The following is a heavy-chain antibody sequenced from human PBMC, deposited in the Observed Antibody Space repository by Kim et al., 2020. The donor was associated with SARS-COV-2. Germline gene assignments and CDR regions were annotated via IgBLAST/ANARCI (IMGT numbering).Heavy chain of an antibody. Sequence: ETLSLTCAVYGGSFSGYYWSWIRQLPGKGLEWIGEINHSGSTNYNPSLKSRVTISVDTSKNQFSLKLSSVTAADPAVYYCARLGDYDILTGYSFDYCG. CDR3: ARLGDYDILTGYSFDY. CDR2: INHSGST. V-gene: IGHV4-34*01. J-gene: IGHJ4*01. D-gene: IGHD3-9*01. CDR1: GGSFSGYY.